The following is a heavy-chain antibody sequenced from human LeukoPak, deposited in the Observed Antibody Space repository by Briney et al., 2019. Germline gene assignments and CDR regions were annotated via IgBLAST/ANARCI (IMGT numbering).Heavy chain of an antibody. V-gene: IGHV4-39*07. CDR1: GGSISSSNYY. Sequence: SETLSLTCTVSGGSISSSNYYWGWIRQPPGKGLEWIGSIYSSGTTHYNPSLKSRVTISVDTSKNQFSLRLSSVTAADTAVYYCARGDTFGNYYSPHYFDNWGQGTLVTVSS. CDR3: ARGDTFGNYYSPHYFDN. CDR2: IYSSGTT. J-gene: IGHJ4*02. D-gene: IGHD1-26*01.